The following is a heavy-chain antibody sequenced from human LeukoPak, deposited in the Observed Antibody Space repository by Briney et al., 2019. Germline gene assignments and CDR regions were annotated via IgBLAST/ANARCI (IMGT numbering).Heavy chain of an antibody. Sequence: PGGSLRLSCAASGFTFSSYGMHWVRQAPGKGLEWVAVIWYDGSNKYYADSVKGRFTISRDNAKNSLYLQMNSLRAEDTAVYYCAREHGDYPYWGQGTLVTVSS. CDR3: AREHGDYPY. V-gene: IGHV3-33*01. CDR1: GFTFSSYG. D-gene: IGHD4-17*01. CDR2: IWYDGSNK. J-gene: IGHJ4*02.